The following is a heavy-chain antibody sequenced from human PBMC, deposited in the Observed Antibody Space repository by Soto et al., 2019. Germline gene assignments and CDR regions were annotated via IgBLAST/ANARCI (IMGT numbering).Heavy chain of an antibody. CDR1: GLTFSSYS. J-gene: IGHJ6*03. D-gene: IGHD3-10*01. CDR3: ARPAVRRKNYYYYYMDV. V-gene: IGHV3-48*01. CDR2: ISSSSSTI. Sequence: QPGGSLRLSCAASGLTFSSYSMNWVRQAPGKGLEWVSYISSSSSTIYYADSVKGRFTISRDNAKNSLYLQMNSLRAEDTAVYYCARPAVRRKNYYYYYMDVWGKGTTVTVSS.